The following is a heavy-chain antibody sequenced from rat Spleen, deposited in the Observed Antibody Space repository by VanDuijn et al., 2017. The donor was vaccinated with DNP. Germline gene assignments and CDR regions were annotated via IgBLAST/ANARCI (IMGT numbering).Heavy chain of an antibody. D-gene: IGHD1-12*01. CDR2: ISYEGSRT. Sequence: EVQLVESGGGLVQPGRSMKLSCAASGFSFSDYYMAWVRQAPKKGLEWVASISYEGSRTYYGDSVKGRFAISRDNAKSTLYLQMNSLRSEDTATYYCARHRTIMPYYYAMDAWGQGASVTVSS. J-gene: IGHJ4*01. V-gene: IGHV5-22*01. CDR1: GFSFSDYY. CDR3: ARHRTIMPYYYAMDA.